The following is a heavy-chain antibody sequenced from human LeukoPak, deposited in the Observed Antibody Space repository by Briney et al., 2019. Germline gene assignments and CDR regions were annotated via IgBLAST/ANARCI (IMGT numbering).Heavy chain of an antibody. CDR1: GGSISSGSYY. D-gene: IGHD3-10*01. CDR2: IYTSGSTSGST. CDR3: VRGPYGSSISNWFDP. V-gene: IGHV4-61*02. Sequence: SETLSLTCTVSGGSISSGSYYWSWIRQPAGKGLEWIGRIYTSGSTSGSTKYNPSLKSRVSISVDTSKNQFSLNLRSVTAADTAVYYCVRGPYGSSISNWFDPWGQGLLVTVSS. J-gene: IGHJ5*02.